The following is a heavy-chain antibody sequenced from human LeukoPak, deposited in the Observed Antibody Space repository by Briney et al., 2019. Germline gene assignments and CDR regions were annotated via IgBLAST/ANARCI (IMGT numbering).Heavy chain of an antibody. CDR2: ISGSGGST. CDR3: AKESSSYGSYYYYMDV. J-gene: IGHJ6*03. CDR1: GFTFCNYA. D-gene: IGHD3-10*01. Sequence: GGALRLFCGNSGFTFCNYAMSWVRQAPGEGLEWVSAISGSGGSTYYADSVKGRFTISRNTSKNALYLQMNNLRADDTAVYYCAKESSSYGSYYYYMDVWAKGTTVTVSS. V-gene: IGHV3-23*01.